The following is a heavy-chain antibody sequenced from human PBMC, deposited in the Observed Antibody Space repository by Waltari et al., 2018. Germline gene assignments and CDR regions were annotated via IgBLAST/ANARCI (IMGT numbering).Heavy chain of an antibody. CDR2: IYSGGST. Sequence: EVQLLESGGGLVKPGGSLRLSCAAPGFTFSSYAMSWVRQAPGKGLEWVSVIYSGGSTYYADSVKGRFTISRDNSKNTLYLQMNNLRAEDTAVYYCAKGGHPIQHWGQGTLVTVSS. CDR3: AKGGHPIQH. CDR1: GFTFSSYA. V-gene: IGHV3-23*03. J-gene: IGHJ1*01.